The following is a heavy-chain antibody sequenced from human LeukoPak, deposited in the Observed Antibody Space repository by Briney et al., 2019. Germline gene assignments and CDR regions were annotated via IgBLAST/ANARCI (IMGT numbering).Heavy chain of an antibody. D-gene: IGHD3-10*01. CDR1: GGSISSYY. CDR2: IYYTGST. J-gene: IGHJ4*02. Sequence: SETLSLTCTVSGGSISSYYWGWIRQPPGKGLEWIGYIYYTGSTDCNPSLRSRVTISVDSSKNQFSLKVNSVTAADTAVYYCARGDYFGSGLGDWGQGTLVTVSS. V-gene: IGHV4-59*01. CDR3: ARGDYFGSGLGD.